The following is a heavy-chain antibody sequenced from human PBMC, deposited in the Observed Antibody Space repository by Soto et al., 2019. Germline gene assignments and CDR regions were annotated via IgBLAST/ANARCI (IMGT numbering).Heavy chain of an antibody. D-gene: IGHD2-15*01. CDR1: GGTFSSYA. CDR2: IIHIFGTA. CDR3: ARDQGMVAATFYYYFDY. Sequence: SVKVSCKASGGTFSSYAISWVRQAPGQGLEWMGGIIHIFGTANYAQKFQGRVTITADESTSTAYMELSSLRSGDTAVYYCARDQGMVAATFYYYFDYWGQGTLVTVSS. J-gene: IGHJ4*02. V-gene: IGHV1-69*13.